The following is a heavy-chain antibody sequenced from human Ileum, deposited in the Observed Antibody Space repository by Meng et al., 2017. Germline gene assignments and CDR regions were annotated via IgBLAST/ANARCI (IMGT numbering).Heavy chain of an antibody. Sequence: QLQPSSPGRVKPSQNIPLPCAIHRDSVSSNSAAWNWIRQSPSRGLEWLGRTYYRSKWYNDYAVSVKSRITINPDTSKNQFSLQLDSVTPEDTAVYYCAVGNYYFDYWGQGTLVTVSS. D-gene: IGHD1-26*01. CDR3: AVGNYYFDY. V-gene: IGHV6-1*01. J-gene: IGHJ4*02. CDR1: RDSVSSNSAA. CDR2: TYYRSKWYN.